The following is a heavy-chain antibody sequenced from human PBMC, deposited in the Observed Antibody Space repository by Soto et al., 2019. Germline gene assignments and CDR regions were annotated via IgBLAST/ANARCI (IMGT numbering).Heavy chain of an antibody. CDR1: GFTFSSYS. V-gene: IGHV3-21*01. D-gene: IGHD3-3*01. CDR2: ISSSSTYI. CDR3: AKTGPYYDFWSGSSDAFDI. Sequence: LRLSCAASGFTFSSYSMNWVRQAPGKGLEWVSSISSSSTYIYYADSVKGRFTISRDNAKNSLYLQMNSLRAEDTAVYYCAKTGPYYDFWSGSSDAFDIWGQGTMVTVSS. J-gene: IGHJ3*02.